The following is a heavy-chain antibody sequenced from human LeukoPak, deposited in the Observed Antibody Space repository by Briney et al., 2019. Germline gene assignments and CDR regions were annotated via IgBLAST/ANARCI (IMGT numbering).Heavy chain of an antibody. D-gene: IGHD5-18*01. V-gene: IGHV1-18*01. CDR2: ISGKNGYT. Sequence: ASVRVSCKASGDTLGNFVFNWVRQAPGQGLQGLGSISGKNGYTKYEQDFQGRVTMTTDTSTNTVFLDLGRLTSDDAAVYFCATEKLWFGNFPFDSWGQGTLVTVSS. CDR3: ATEKLWFGNFPFDS. J-gene: IGHJ5*01. CDR1: GDTLGNFV.